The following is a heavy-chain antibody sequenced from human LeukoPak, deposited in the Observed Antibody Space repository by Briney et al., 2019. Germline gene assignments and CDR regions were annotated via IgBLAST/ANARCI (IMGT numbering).Heavy chain of an antibody. D-gene: IGHD5-12*01. CDR1: GGTFSSYA. CDR2: ITPILGIA. J-gene: IGHJ4*02. CDR3: ARDRDGYTPN. Sequence: ASVKVSCKASGGTFSSYAISWVRQAPGQGLEWMGRITPILGIANYAQKFQGRVTITADKSTSTAYMELSSLRSEDTAVYYCARDRDGYTPNWGQGTLVTVSS. V-gene: IGHV1-69*04.